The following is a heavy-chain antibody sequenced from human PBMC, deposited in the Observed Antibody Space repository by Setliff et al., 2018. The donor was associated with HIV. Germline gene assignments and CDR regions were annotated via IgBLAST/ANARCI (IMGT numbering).Heavy chain of an antibody. D-gene: IGHD2-15*01. J-gene: IGHJ5*01. CDR1: GYMFTDYY. CDR2: ISPHSGAT. Sequence: ASVKVSCKASGYMFTDYYIHWVRQAPGQGPEWMGWISPHSGATNYAQKFQGRVTLTRDASITTAYMELNSLRSDDTAMYYCARDRLYCSRGSCYPNWFDSWGQGTLVTVSS. CDR3: ARDRLYCSRGSCYPNWFDS. V-gene: IGHV1-2*02.